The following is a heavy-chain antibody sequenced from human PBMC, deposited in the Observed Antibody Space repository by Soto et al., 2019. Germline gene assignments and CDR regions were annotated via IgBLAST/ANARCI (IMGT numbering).Heavy chain of an antibody. J-gene: IGHJ6*03. V-gene: IGHV1-69*04. D-gene: IGHD5-12*01. CDR1: GCTFSSYT. CDR2: IIPILGIA. Sequence: SVKVSCKASGCTFSSYTISWVRQAPGQGLEWMGRIIPILGIANYAQKFQGRVTITADKSTSTVYMELSSLRSEDTAVYYCARDRFGYSGDQALYYYYMDVWGKGTTVTVSS. CDR3: ARDRFGYSGDQALYYYYMDV.